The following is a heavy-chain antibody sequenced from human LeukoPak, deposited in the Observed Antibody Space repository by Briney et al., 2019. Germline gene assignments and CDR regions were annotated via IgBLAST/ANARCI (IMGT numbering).Heavy chain of an antibody. CDR2: ISGSGGST. D-gene: IGHD3-22*01. V-gene: IGHV3-23*01. Sequence: GGSLRLSCAASGFTFSSYSMNWVRQAPGKGLEWVSAISGSGGSTYYADSVKGRFTISRDNSKNTLYLQMNSLRAEDTAVYYCAKDLYSYYYDSSGYYRFDYWGQGTLVTVSS. J-gene: IGHJ4*02. CDR3: AKDLYSYYYDSSGYYRFDY. CDR1: GFTFSSYS.